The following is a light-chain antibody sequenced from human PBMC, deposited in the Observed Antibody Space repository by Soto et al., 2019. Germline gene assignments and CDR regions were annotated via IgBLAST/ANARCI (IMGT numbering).Light chain of an antibody. CDR1: QNVSTY. Sequence: EIVLTQSPATLSLSPGERVTLSCRASQNVSTYLAWYQQKPGQAPRLLIYDASDRATGIPARFSGSGSGTDSTLTISSPEPEDSAVYYCQQRTNWLTFGPGTKVDI. CDR2: DAS. CDR3: QQRTNWLT. J-gene: IGKJ3*01. V-gene: IGKV3-11*01.